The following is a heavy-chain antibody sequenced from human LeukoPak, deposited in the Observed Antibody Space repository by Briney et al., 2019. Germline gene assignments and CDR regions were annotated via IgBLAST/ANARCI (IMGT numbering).Heavy chain of an antibody. CDR2: ISSTSTYI. CDR3: AREGLLVAGDPPNLD. J-gene: IGHJ4*02. CDR1: GFTFTSYS. V-gene: IGHV3-21*01. D-gene: IGHD6-19*01. Sequence: GGSLRLSCAVSGFTFTSYSMNWVRQAPGRGLEWVSSISSTSTYIYYADSVKGRFTISRDNAKNSLYLQMNSLRAEDTAMYYCAREGLLVAGDPPNLDWGQGTLVTVSS.